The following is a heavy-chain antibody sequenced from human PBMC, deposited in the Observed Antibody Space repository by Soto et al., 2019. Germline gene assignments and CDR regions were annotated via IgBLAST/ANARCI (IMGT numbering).Heavy chain of an antibody. V-gene: IGHV1-18*04. J-gene: IGHJ4*02. CDR3: ARDKYYYGSGEAHIDY. Sequence: XPVKVSCNASGYPFTSYGIIWVRQAPGQGLEWMGWISAYNGNTNYAQKLQCRVTMTTDTSTSTAYMELRSLRSDDTAVYYCARDKYYYGSGEAHIDYWGQGTLVTVSS. D-gene: IGHD3-10*01. CDR2: ISAYNGNT. CDR1: GYPFTSYG.